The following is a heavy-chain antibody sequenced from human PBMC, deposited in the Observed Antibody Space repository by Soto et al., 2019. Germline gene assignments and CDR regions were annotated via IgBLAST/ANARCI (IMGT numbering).Heavy chain of an antibody. D-gene: IGHD3-16*01. Sequence: XGSLRLSCAAAGVIFNTHWMSWVRQAPEKGLDWVAHTKPDGSEKYYVDSAKGRFTISRDNTRNSLYLQMNSLRADDTALYYCVAWGTSTSNHWGQGTLVTVSS. V-gene: IGHV3-7*01. CDR1: GVIFNTHW. CDR3: VAWGTSTSNH. CDR2: TKPDGSEK. J-gene: IGHJ4*02.